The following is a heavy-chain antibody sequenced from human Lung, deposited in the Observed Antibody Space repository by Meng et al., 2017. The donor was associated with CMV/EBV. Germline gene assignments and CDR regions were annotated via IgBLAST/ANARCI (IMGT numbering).Heavy chain of an antibody. V-gene: IGHV3-15*01. Sequence: GESLKISCEASGFTFSNAWMSWVRQAPGKGLEWVGRIKSKTDGGTTDYAAPVKGRFTISRDDSKNTLYLQMNSLKTEDTAVYYCATGSYSSDDAFDIWGQGTMVTVSS. CDR3: ATGSYSSDDAFDI. CDR2: IKSKTDGGTT. D-gene: IGHD6-25*01. CDR1: GFTFSNAW. J-gene: IGHJ3*02.